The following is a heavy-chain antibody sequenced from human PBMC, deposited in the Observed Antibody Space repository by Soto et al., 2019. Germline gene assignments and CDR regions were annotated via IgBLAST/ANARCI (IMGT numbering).Heavy chain of an antibody. CDR3: ARDYGDYSGDY. CDR1: GYTFSGYD. J-gene: IGHJ4*02. CDR2: MIPNSGKI. Sequence: QVQLVQSGAEVKKPGASVKVSCKASGYTFSGYDINWVRQATGQGLEWMGWMIPNSGKIGYAQKFQGRLTMTRNTSISTAYMELSSLRSEDTAVYYCARDYGDYSGDYWGQGTLVTVSS. D-gene: IGHD4-17*01. V-gene: IGHV1-8*01.